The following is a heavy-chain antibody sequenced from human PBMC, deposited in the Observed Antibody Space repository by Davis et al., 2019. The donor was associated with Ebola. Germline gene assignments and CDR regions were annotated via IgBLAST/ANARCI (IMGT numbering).Heavy chain of an antibody. D-gene: IGHD6-19*01. J-gene: IGHJ4*02. CDR2: ISYDGSNK. Sequence: GESLKISCAASGFTFSSYAMHWVRQAPGKGLEWVAVISYDGSNKYYADSVKGRFIISRDNSKNTLYLQMNSLRAEDTAVYYCARDGYSSPDYWGQGTLVTVSS. V-gene: IGHV3-30-3*01. CDR1: GFTFSSYA. CDR3: ARDGYSSPDY.